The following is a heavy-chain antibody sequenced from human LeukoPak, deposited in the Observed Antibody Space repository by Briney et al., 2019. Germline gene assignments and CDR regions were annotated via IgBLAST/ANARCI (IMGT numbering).Heavy chain of an antibody. D-gene: IGHD3-3*01. CDR1: GASVSSYY. CDR3: ATGYYEPFAT. J-gene: IGHJ5*02. Sequence: SETLSLTCTFSGASVSSYYWDWLRQTPGKGLEWIGYISDNGKTDSNPSLKSRVSISLGPANKQFSLRLRSVTAADSAVYYCATGYYEPFATWGPGILVTVSS. CDR2: ISDNGKT. V-gene: IGHV4-59*02.